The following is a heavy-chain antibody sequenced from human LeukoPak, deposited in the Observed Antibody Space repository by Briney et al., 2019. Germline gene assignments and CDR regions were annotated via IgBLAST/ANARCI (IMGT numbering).Heavy chain of an antibody. Sequence: PGGSLRLSSAASGFTFSTYSMNWVRQAPGKGLDWVSSISSSSSYIYYADSVKGRFTISRDNAKNSLYLQMNSLRAEDTAVYYCARKVYSSSWSYYFDYWGQGTLVTVSS. CDR3: ARKVYSSSWSYYFDY. D-gene: IGHD6-13*01. CDR1: GFTFSTYS. J-gene: IGHJ4*02. V-gene: IGHV3-21*01. CDR2: ISSSSSYI.